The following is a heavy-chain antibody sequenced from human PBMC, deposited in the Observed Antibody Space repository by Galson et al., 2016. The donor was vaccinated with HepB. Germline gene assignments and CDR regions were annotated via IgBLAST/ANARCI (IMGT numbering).Heavy chain of an antibody. V-gene: IGHV1-3*01. D-gene: IGHD1-26*01. CDR3: ATATVGVTTSFDY. J-gene: IGHJ4*02. Sequence: SVKVSCKASGYSFTNYAMHWVRQAPGQRLEWMGWINRGNTKYSQKFQGRVTITRDTSASTAYMELSSLRSEDTAVYYCATATVGVTTSFDYWGQGTLVTVPS. CDR2: INRGNT. CDR1: GYSFTNYA.